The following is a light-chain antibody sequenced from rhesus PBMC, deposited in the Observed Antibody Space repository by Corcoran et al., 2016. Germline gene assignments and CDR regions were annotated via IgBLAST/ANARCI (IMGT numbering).Light chain of an antibody. V-gene: IGKV1-69*01. CDR3: QQHDNSPWT. Sequence: DIQMTQSPSSLSASVGDRVTITCRASQDISNWLAWYQQKPGKAPKHLIFRASNVETGVPSRFSGSGSGTNFTLTISSLQPEDIATYYCQQHDNSPWTFGQGTKVEIK. J-gene: IGKJ1*01. CDR2: RAS. CDR1: QDISNW.